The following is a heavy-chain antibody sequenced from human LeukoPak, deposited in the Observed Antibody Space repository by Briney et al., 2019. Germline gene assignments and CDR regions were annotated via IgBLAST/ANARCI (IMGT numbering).Heavy chain of an antibody. CDR3: ARDHHIAAAGYFDY. D-gene: IGHD6-13*01. CDR2: ISAYNGNT. J-gene: IGHJ4*02. CDR1: GYTFSSYG. Sequence: ASVKVSCKASGYTFSSYGISWVRQAPGQGLEWMGWISAYNGNTNYAQKFQGRVTMTRDMSTSTVYMELSSLRSEDTAVYYCARDHHIAAAGYFDYWGQGTLVTVSS. V-gene: IGHV1-18*01.